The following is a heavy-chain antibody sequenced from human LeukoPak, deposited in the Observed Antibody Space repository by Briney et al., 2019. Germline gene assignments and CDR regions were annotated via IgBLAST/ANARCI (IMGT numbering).Heavy chain of an antibody. CDR1: GGSFSGYY. V-gene: IGHV4-34*01. Sequence: SSETLSLTCTVYGGSFSGYYWTWVRQSPEKGLEWIGEIHHSGTTDYRPSLKSRLTLSIDASKSQVSLRLTSVTAADTAVYYCARGFGARLVVRGLDSWGQGTLVTVSS. D-gene: IGHD3-10*01. CDR3: ARGFGARLVVRGLDS. J-gene: IGHJ4*02. CDR2: IHHSGTT.